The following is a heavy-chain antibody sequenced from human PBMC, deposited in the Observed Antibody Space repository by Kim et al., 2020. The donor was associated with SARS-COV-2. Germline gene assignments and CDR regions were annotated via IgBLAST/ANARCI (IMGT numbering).Heavy chain of an antibody. J-gene: IGHJ5*02. CDR2: IYFSGST. CDR1: GGSISSSADY. Sequence: SETLSLTCTLSGGSISSSADYWGWIRQPPGKGLEWIGTIYFSGSTHYNPSLKSRVTISIDTSKNQFSLNLSSVTATDTAIYYWAKLKVGHSSSSKWFGP. D-gene: IGHD6-6*01. V-gene: IGHV4-39*01. CDR3: AKLKVGHSSSSKWFGP.